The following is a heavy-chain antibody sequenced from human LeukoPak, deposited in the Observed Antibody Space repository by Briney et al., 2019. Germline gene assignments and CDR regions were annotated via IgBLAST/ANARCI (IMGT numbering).Heavy chain of an antibody. D-gene: IGHD3-10*01. Sequence: SETLSLTCAVYGGSFSGYYWSWIRQAPGKGLEWIGEINHSGSTNYNPSLKSRVTISVDTSKNQFCLKLSSVTAADTAVYYCARGEGQYGSGSYSYYFDYWGQGTLVTVSS. V-gene: IGHV4-34*01. J-gene: IGHJ4*02. CDR1: GGSFSGYY. CDR2: INHSGST. CDR3: ARGEGQYGSGSYSYYFDY.